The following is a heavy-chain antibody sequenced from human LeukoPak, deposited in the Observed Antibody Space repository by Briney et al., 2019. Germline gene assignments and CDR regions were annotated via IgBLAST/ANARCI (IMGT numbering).Heavy chain of an antibody. CDR1: GGTFSNYI. D-gene: IGHD2-15*01. CDR2: IIPIFGTA. CDR3: ARDSSDIRSLIAH. Sequence: SVKVSCKASGGTFSNYIISWVRQAPGQGLEWMGEIIPIFGTANYAQKLQGRATITADGSTRTAYMEMSSLRSEDTAVYYCARDSSDIRSLIAHWGQGTLVTVSS. V-gene: IGHV1-69*13. J-gene: IGHJ1*01.